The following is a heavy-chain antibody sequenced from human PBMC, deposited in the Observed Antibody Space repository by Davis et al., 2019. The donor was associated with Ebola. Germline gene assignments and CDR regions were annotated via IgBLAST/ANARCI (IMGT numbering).Heavy chain of an antibody. Sequence: PGGSLRLSCAASGFTFSSYWMSWVRQAPGKGLEWVANIKQDGSEKYYVDSVKGRFTISRDNAKNSLYLQMNSLRAEDTAVYYCAREGIASWGAAFDIWGQGTMVTVSS. J-gene: IGHJ3*02. D-gene: IGHD6-13*01. CDR1: GFTFSSYW. CDR2: IKQDGSEK. V-gene: IGHV3-7*01. CDR3: AREGIASWGAAFDI.